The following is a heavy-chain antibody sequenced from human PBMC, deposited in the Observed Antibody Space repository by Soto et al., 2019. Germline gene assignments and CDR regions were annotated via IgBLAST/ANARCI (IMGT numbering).Heavy chain of an antibody. CDR1: GYTFTGYY. V-gene: IGHV1-2*02. CDR2: INPNSGGT. CDR3: ARLSRWLVRSLDLDY. J-gene: IGHJ4*02. D-gene: IGHD6-19*01. Sequence: ASVKVSFKASGYTFTGYYMHWVRQAPGQGLEWMGWINPNSGGTNYAQKFQGRVTMTRDTSISTAYMELSRLRSDDTAVYYCARLSRWLVRSLDLDYWGQGTLVTVSS.